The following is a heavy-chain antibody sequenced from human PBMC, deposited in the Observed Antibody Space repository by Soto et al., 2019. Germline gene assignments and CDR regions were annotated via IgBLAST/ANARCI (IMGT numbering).Heavy chain of an antibody. J-gene: IGHJ3*02. D-gene: IGHD2-15*01. CDR3: AKGLPQGAFDI. Sequence: PGGSLRLSCAASGFTFSSYGMHWVRQAPGKGLEWVAVISYDGSNKYYADSVKGRFTISRDNSKNTLYLQMNSLRAEDTAVYYCAKGLPQGAFDIWGQGTMVTVSS. CDR1: GFTFSSYG. CDR2: ISYDGSNK. V-gene: IGHV3-30*18.